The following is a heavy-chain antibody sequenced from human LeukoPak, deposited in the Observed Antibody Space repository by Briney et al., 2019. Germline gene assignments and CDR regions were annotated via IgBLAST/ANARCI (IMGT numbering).Heavy chain of an antibody. Sequence: SQTLSLTCVISGDSVSRNYAAWNWIRQSPSRGLEWLGRTYYTSQWYNDYAVSVRSRITINPDTSKNQFSLQLYSVTPEDTAVYYCARNFYRAFDFWGQGTMVTVSS. CDR1: GDSVSRNYAA. CDR3: ARNFYRAFDF. V-gene: IGHV6-1*01. J-gene: IGHJ3*01. CDR2: TYYTSQWYN. D-gene: IGHD2/OR15-2a*01.